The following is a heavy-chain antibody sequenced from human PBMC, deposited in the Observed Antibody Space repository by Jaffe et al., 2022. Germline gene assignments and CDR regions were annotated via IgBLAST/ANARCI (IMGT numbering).Heavy chain of an antibody. D-gene: IGHD4-4*01. CDR3: VRRNAPYLPGAFDL. CDR1: GYTFSNHW. CDR2: TYPRDSDT. V-gene: IGHV5-51*03. J-gene: IGHJ3*01. Sequence: EEQLVQSGAEVKKPGESLKISCQGLGYTFSNHWIGWVRQMPGKGLEWMGITYPRDSDTKYSPSFQGQVTISADKAFSTAYLQWDSLTASDTAMYYCVRRNAPYLPGAFDLWGQGTMVTVTS.